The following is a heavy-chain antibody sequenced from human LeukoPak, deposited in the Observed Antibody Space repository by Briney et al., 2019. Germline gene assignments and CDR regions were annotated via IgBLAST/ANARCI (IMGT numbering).Heavy chain of an antibody. CDR1: GYTFTGYY. CDR3: ARDRNSNYNNWFDP. V-gene: IGHV1-2*06. D-gene: IGHD5-24*01. CDR2: INPNSGGT. J-gene: IGHJ5*02. Sequence: ASVKVSCKASGYTFTGYYMHWVRQAPGQGLEWMGRINPNSGGTNYAQKFQGRVTMTRDTSISTAYMELSRLRSDDTAVYYCARDRNSNYNNWFDPWGQGTLVTVSS.